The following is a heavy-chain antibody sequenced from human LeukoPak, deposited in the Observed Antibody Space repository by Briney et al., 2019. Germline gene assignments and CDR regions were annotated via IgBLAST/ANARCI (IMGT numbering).Heavy chain of an antibody. D-gene: IGHD3-22*01. CDR1: GFTFSNAW. Sequence: GGSLRLSCATSGFTFSNAWMTWVRQAPGKGLEWVSAISGSGGSTYYADSVKGRFTISRDNSKNTLYLQMNSLRAEDTAVYYCAKDRSSYYDRFDYWGQGTLVTVSS. CDR3: AKDRSSYYDRFDY. CDR2: ISGSGGST. V-gene: IGHV3-23*01. J-gene: IGHJ4*02.